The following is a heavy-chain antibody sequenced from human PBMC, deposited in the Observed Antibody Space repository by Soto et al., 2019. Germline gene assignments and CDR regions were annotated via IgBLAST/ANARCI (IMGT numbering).Heavy chain of an antibody. J-gene: IGHJ4*02. D-gene: IGHD1-26*01. CDR1: GFTFSTYS. CDR2: ISSSSSDI. CDR3: ARVLGGSYYYFDY. Sequence: PGGSLRLSCAAYGFTFSTYSMNWVRQAPGKGLEWVSSISSSSSDIYYADSVKGRLTISRDNAKNSLYLQMNSLRAEDTAVYYCARVLGGSYYYFDYWGQGTLVTVSS. V-gene: IGHV3-21*01.